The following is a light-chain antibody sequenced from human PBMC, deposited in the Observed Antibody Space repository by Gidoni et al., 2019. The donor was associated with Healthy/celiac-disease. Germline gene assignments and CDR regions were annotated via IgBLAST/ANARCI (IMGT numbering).Light chain of an antibody. Sequence: DIVLTQSPGTLSLSPGERATLSCRASQSVSSSYLAWYQQKPGQAPRLLSYGASSRATGLPDRFSGSGSGTDFTLTISRLEPEDFAVYYCQLYGSSPPMYTFGQGTKLEIK. CDR3: QLYGSSPPMYT. J-gene: IGKJ2*01. V-gene: IGKV3-20*01. CDR2: GAS. CDR1: QSVSSSY.